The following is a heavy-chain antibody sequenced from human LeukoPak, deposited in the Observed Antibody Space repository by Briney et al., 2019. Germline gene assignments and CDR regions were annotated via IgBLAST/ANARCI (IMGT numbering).Heavy chain of an antibody. D-gene: IGHD6-19*01. CDR2: ISGSGDNT. CDR3: ARRDSSGWYFDY. CDR1: GFTFSSSA. V-gene: IGHV3-23*01. Sequence: PGGSLRLSCAASGFTFSSSAMNWVRQAPGKGLEWVSGISGSGDNTYYADSVKGRFTVSRDNSKNTLYLQMSGLRVEDTAVYYCARRDSSGWYFDYWGQGTLVTVSS. J-gene: IGHJ4*02.